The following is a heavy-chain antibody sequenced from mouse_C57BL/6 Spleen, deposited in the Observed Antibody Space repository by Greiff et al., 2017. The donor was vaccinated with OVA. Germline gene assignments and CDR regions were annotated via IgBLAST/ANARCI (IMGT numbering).Heavy chain of an antibody. V-gene: IGHV1-5*01. CDR3: RSSFYDGSVDYYGMDY. Sequence: VQLQQSGTVLARPGASVKMSCKTSGYTFTSYWMHWVKQRPGQGLEWIGAIYPGNSDTSYNQKFKGKAKLTAVTSASTAYMELSSLTHEDSAVYYCRSSFYDGSVDYYGMDYWGQGTSVTVSS. D-gene: IGHD2-3*01. J-gene: IGHJ4*01. CDR2: IYPGNSDT. CDR1: GYTFTSYW.